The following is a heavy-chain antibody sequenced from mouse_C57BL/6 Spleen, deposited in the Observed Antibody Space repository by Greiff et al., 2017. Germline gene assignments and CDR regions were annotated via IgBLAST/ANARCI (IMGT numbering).Heavy chain of an antibody. CDR2: ISSGGSYT. Sequence: EVMLVESGGDLVKPGGSLKLSCAASGFTFSSYGMSWVRQTPDKRLEWVATISSGGSYTYYPDSVKVRFTITRDNAKNTLYLQMSSLKSEDTAMYYCARNWDDAMDYWGQGTSVTVSS. D-gene: IGHD4-1*01. V-gene: IGHV5-6*01. CDR3: ARNWDDAMDY. CDR1: GFTFSSYG. J-gene: IGHJ4*01.